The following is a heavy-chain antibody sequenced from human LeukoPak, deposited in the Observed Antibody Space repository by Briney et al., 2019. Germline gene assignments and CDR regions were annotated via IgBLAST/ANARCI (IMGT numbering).Heavy chain of an antibody. CDR3: ARGAYYYDSSGYYYFFDY. CDR2: MNPNSGNT. D-gene: IGHD3-22*01. Sequence: ASVEVSCKASGYTFTSYDINWVRQATGQGLEWMGWMNPNSGNTGYAQKFQGRVTMTRNTSISTAYMELSSLRSEGTAVYYCARGAYYYDSSGYYYFFDYWGQGTLVTVSS. J-gene: IGHJ4*02. CDR1: GYTFTSYD. V-gene: IGHV1-8*01.